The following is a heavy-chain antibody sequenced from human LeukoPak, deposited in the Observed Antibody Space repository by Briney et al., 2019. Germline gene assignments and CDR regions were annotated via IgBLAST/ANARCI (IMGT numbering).Heavy chain of an antibody. CDR1: GYIFTNYD. D-gene: IGHD3-10*01. CDR3: ARAVIRTPGAFDI. Sequence: ASVKVSCKASGYIFTNYDINWVRQAPGQGLEWMGWMNPNSGNTGYAQKFQGRVTMTRNTSISTAYMELSSLRSEDTAVYYCARAVIRTPGAFDIWGQGTMVTVSS. CDR2: MNPNSGNT. V-gene: IGHV1-8*01. J-gene: IGHJ3*02.